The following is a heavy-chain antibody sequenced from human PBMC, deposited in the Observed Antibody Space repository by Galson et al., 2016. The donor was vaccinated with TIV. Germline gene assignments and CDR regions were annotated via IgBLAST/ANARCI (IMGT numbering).Heavy chain of an antibody. CDR1: GYTFTSYS. J-gene: IGHJ6*02. CDR2: ISAYNGNT. CDR3: ARGDWDSDYYYLLDV. Sequence: SVKVSCKAFGYTFTSYSITWVRQAPGQGLEWMGWISAYNGNTNYAQKVQGRVTMTTDTSTNTAHMELRSLRPDDTAVYYCARGDWDSDYYYLLDVWGQGTTVSVS. V-gene: IGHV1-18*01. D-gene: IGHD1/OR15-1a*01.